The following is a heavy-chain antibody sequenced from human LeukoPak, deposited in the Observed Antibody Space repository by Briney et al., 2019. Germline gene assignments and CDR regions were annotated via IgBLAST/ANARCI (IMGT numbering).Heavy chain of an antibody. D-gene: IGHD6-19*01. CDR3: TTYSSGPWH. CDR1: GFTFSNAC. V-gene: IGHV3-15*01. CDR2: IKSKTEGETT. Sequence: SGGSLRLSCAASGFTFSNACMSWVRQAPGKGLEWVGRIKSKTEGETTDYATPVKGRFTISRDDSKDTLYLQMDSLKTEDTAVYYCTTYSSGPWHWGQGTLVTVSS. J-gene: IGHJ4*02.